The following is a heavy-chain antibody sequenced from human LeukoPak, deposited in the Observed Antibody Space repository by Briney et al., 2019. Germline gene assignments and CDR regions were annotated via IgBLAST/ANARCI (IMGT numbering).Heavy chain of an antibody. D-gene: IGHD3-22*01. J-gene: IGHJ4*02. CDR1: GFTFSSYR. Sequence: GGSLSLSCAAAGFTFSSYRMNWVRQASGKGLEWVSSISSSSSYIYYADSVKGRFTISRDNAKNSLYLQMNSLRAEDTAVYYCARDRRPDYYDSSGYYVYWGQGTLVTVSS. V-gene: IGHV3-21*01. CDR2: ISSSSSYI. CDR3: ARDRRPDYYDSSGYYVY.